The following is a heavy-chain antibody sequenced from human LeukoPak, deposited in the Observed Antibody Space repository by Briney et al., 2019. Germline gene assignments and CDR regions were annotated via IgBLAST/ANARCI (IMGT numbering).Heavy chain of an antibody. D-gene: IGHD5-12*01. CDR1: GFAFDDYA. Sequence: GGSLRLSCAASGFAFDDYAMHWVRQAPGKGLEWVSGISWNSGSIGYADSVKGRFTISRDNAKNSLYLQMNSLRAEDTALYYYAKDIERWLQFYFDYWGQGTLVTVSS. J-gene: IGHJ4*02. CDR3: AKDIERWLQFYFDY. V-gene: IGHV3-9*01. CDR2: ISWNSGSI.